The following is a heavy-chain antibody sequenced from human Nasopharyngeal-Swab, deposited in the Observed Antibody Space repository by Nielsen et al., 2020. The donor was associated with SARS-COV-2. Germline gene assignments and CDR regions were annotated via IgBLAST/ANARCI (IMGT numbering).Heavy chain of an antibody. Sequence: GESLKISCAASGFTFSSYGMHWVRQAPGKGLEWVAVIWYDGSNKYYADSVKGRFTISRDNSKNTLYLQMNSPRAEDTAVYYCAREGRVCSSTSCYEAWYYYYGMDVWGQGTTVTVSS. D-gene: IGHD2-2*01. J-gene: IGHJ6*02. CDR2: IWYDGSNK. V-gene: IGHV3-33*01. CDR3: AREGRVCSSTSCYEAWYYYYGMDV. CDR1: GFTFSSYG.